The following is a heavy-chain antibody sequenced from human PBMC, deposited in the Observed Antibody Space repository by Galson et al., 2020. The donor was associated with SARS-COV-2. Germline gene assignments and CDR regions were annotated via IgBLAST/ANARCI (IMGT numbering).Heavy chain of an antibody. CDR1: GGNFSSYA. V-gene: IGHV1-69*13. CDR3: ARGFDYYDSSGHLYYYGMDV. D-gene: IGHD3-22*01. Sequence: SVKVSCKASGGNFSSYAISWVRQAPGQGLEWMGGIIPIFGTANYAQKFQGRVTITADESTSTAYMELSSLRSEDTTVYYCARGFDYYDSSGHLYYYGMDVWGQGTTVTVSS. CDR2: IIPIFGTA. J-gene: IGHJ6*02.